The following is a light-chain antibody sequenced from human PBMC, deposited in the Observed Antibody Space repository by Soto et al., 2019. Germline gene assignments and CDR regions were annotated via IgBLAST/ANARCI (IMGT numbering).Light chain of an antibody. V-gene: IGLV4-60*03. CDR2: LERSGSY. Sequence: QSVLTQSSSASASLGSSVKLTCTLSSGHSTYTIAWHQQQPGKAPRYLMKLERSGSYNKGSGVPDRFSGPSSGADRYLTISNLQSEDEADYYCETWDSNTHTVFGGGTQLTVL. CDR1: SGHSTYT. J-gene: IGLJ7*01. CDR3: ETWDSNTHTV.